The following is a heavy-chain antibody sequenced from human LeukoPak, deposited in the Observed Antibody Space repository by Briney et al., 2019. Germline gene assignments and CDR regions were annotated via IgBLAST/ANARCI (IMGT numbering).Heavy chain of an antibody. Sequence: GASVKVSCKASGYTFTSYDINWVRQATGPGLDWMGWMNPNNGNTGYAQKFQGRVTITRNTSISTAYMELSSLRSEDTAVYYCARGRVPGYSSSWYSPWFDPWGQGTLVTVSS. CDR1: GYTFTSYD. J-gene: IGHJ5*02. CDR3: ARGRVPGYSSSWYSPWFDP. CDR2: MNPNNGNT. D-gene: IGHD6-13*01. V-gene: IGHV1-8*03.